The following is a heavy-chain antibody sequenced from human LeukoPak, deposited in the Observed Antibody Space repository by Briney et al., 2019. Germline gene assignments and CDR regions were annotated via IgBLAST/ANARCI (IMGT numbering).Heavy chain of an antibody. CDR2: IYYSGST. D-gene: IGHD3-22*01. V-gene: IGHV4-31*03. CDR3: ARDFYYYDSSGYSQFYFDY. J-gene: IGHJ4*02. Sequence: KPSQTLSLTCTVSGGSISSGGYYWSWIRQHPGKGLEWIGYIYYSGSTYYTPSLKSRVTISVYTSKTQFSLKLSSVTAADSAVYYCARDFYYYDSSGYSQFYFDYWGQGTLVTVSS. CDR1: GGSISSGGYY.